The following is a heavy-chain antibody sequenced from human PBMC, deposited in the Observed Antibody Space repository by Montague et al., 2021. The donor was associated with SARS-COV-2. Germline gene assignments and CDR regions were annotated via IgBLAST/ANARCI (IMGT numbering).Heavy chain of an antibody. CDR3: ARGHLSVSMIVVVFTSASYYFDY. J-gene: IGHJ4*02. D-gene: IGHD3-22*01. Sequence: SETLSLTCAVSSGSFRGYYWSWIRQPPGKGLEWIGDIKQSGSTNXNPSLKSRGTISVDTSKNQFSLKLTSVTAADTAVYFCARGHLSVSMIVVVFTSASYYFDYWGQGAQVTVSS. V-gene: IGHV4-34*01. CDR2: IKQSGST. CDR1: SGSFRGYY.